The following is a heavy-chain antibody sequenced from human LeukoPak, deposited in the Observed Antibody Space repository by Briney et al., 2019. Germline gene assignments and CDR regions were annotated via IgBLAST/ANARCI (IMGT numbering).Heavy chain of an antibody. CDR1: GYSISTGYY. CDR2: IYHSGST. CDR3: ARDGRIRFPVTNWFDR. D-gene: IGHD3-3*01. J-gene: IGHJ5*02. V-gene: IGHV4-38-2*02. Sequence: SETLSLTCTVSGYSISTGYYCGWIRQPPGEGLEWIASIYHSGSTYYNPSLKNRVTISVATSKNHLSLKLHSVTAADTAMYYCARDGRIRFPVTNWFDRWGQGTLVTASS.